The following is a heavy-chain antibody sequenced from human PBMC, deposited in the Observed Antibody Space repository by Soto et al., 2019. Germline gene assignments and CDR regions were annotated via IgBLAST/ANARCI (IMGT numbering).Heavy chain of an antibody. V-gene: IGHV1-2*04. J-gene: IGHJ6*03. CDR1: GYAFTQYY. Sequence: QVPLVQSGAEVKKPGASVKVSCKTSGYAFTQYYIHWLRPAPGQGLEWMLWINPTSGRTKFSQSFHDWVTMTRDTSIKTVYMDLSGLRSDATAVYYCSRESGGTTAPLDYNSFYMDVWGKGTSVTVSS. D-gene: IGHD1-20*01. CDR3: SRESGGTTAPLDYNSFYMDV. CDR2: INPTSGRT.